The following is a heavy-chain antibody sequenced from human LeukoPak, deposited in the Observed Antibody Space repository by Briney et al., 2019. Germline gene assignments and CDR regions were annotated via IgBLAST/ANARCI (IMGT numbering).Heavy chain of an antibody. CDR2: ISAYNGNT. D-gene: IGHD2-15*01. Sequence: WASVIVSFTSSGYTFTNYCISWVRPAPGQGRAGMGWISAYNGNTNYAQKLQGRVTMTTDTSTSTAYMELRSLRSDDTAVYYCARGRIVVGGAYYFDYWGQGTLVTVPS. V-gene: IGHV1-18*01. CDR3: ARGRIVVGGAYYFDY. J-gene: IGHJ4*02. CDR1: GYTFTNYC.